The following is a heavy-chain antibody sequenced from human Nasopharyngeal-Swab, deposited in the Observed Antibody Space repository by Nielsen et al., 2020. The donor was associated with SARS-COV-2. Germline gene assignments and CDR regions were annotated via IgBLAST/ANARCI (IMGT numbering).Heavy chain of an antibody. D-gene: IGHD2-2*01. CDR1: GGSISSYY. V-gene: IGHV4-59*01. J-gene: IGHJ6*03. CDR3: ARGCVVVVPAASPLPYYYYHMDV. CDR2: IYYSGST. Sequence: SETLSLTCTVSGGSISSYYWSWIRQPPGKGLEWIGYIYYSGSTNYNPSLKSRVTISVDTSKNQFSLKLSSVTAADTAVYYCARGCVVVVPAASPLPYYYYHMDVWGKGTTVTVSS.